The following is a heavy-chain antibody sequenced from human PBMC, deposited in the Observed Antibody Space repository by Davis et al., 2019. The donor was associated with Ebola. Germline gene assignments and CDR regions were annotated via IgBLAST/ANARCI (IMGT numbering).Heavy chain of an antibody. V-gene: IGHV4-34*01. CDR1: GGSISIYY. D-gene: IGHD5-18*01. CDR2: INHSGST. J-gene: IGHJ4*02. CDR3: ATGGYSYGLDY. Sequence: MPSETLSLTCTVSGGSISIYYWSWIRQPPGKGLEWIGEINHSGSTNYIPSLKSRVTISVDTSKNQFSLKLSSVTAADTAVYYCATGGYSYGLDYWGQGTLVTVSS.